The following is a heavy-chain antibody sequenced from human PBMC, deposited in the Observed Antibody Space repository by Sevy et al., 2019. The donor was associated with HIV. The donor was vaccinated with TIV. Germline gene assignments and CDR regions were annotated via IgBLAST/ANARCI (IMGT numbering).Heavy chain of an antibody. V-gene: IGHV3-11*01. Sequence: GGSLRLSCAASGFTFSDYYMSWIRQAPGKGLEWVSYISSSGSTIYYADSVKGRFTISRDNAKNSLYLQMNSLRAEDTAVYYCASHDSSGYPVNYWGQGTLVTVSS. CDR3: ASHDSSGYPVNY. J-gene: IGHJ4*02. D-gene: IGHD3-22*01. CDR1: GFTFSDYY. CDR2: ISSSGSTI.